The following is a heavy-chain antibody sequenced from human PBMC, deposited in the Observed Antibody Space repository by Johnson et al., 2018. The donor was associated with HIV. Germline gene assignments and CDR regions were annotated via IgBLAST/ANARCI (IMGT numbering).Heavy chain of an antibody. CDR1: GFTFDDYA. Sequence: VQLVESGGGLVQPGRSLRLSCAASGFTFDDYAMHWVRQAPGKGLEWVSGISWNSGSIGYADSVKGRFTISRDNAKNSLYLQMNSLRAEDTALYYCARDLIVGASGSDAFDVWGQGTAVTVSS. D-gene: IGHD1-26*01. CDR3: ARDLIVGASGSDAFDV. J-gene: IGHJ3*01. CDR2: ISWNSGSI. V-gene: IGHV3-9*01.